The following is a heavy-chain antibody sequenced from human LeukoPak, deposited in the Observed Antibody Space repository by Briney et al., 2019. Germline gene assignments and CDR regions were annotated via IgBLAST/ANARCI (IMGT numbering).Heavy chain of an antibody. Sequence: PGGSLRLSCAASGFTFRGYEMNWVRQAPGKGLEWISYICGRGKTIYYADSVKGRFTISRDDAKNFLYLQMDSLRAEDTAVYYCAKDARRSSGWWFFDHWGQGTLVTVSS. V-gene: IGHV3-48*03. CDR3: AKDARRSSGWWFFDH. J-gene: IGHJ4*02. D-gene: IGHD6-19*01. CDR2: ICGRGKTI. CDR1: GFTFRGYE.